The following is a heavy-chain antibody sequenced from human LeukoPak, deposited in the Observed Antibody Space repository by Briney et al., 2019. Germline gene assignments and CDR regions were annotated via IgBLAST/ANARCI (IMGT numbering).Heavy chain of an antibody. CDR3: ARDGGGYYDSSGYSQLFDY. CDR1: GFTFSSYA. J-gene: IGHJ4*02. Sequence: PGRSLRLSCAASGFTFSSYAMHWVRQAPGKGLEWVAGISYDGSNKYYADSVKGRFTISRDNSKNTLYLQMHSLRAEDTAVYYCARDGGGYYDSSGYSQLFDYWGQGTLVTVCS. D-gene: IGHD3-22*01. V-gene: IGHV3-30-3*01. CDR2: ISYDGSNK.